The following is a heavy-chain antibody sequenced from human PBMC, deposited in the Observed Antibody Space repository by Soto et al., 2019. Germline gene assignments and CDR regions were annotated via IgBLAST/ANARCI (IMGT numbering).Heavy chain of an antibody. CDR1: GGTFSSYA. V-gene: IGHV1-69*12. J-gene: IGHJ6*02. D-gene: IGHD2-2*01. CDR2: IIPIFGTA. Sequence: QVQLVQSGAEVKKPGSSVKVSCKASGGTFSSYAISWVRQAPGQGLEWMGGIIPIFGTATYAQKFQGRVTITADESTSTAYMELSSLRSEDTAVYFCARHLPTAGYYYSMDVWGQGTTVTVSS. CDR3: ARHLPTAGYYYSMDV.